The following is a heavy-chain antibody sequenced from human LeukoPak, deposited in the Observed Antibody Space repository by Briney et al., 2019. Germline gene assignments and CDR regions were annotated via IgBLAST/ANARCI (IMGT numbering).Heavy chain of an antibody. CDR1: GGSISSYY. CDR2: IYDTGSTRYNT. CDR3: AREPDSSGSYFDS. D-gene: IGHD3-22*01. Sequence: SETLSLTCTVSGGSISSYYWSWIRQPPGKGLQWIGYIYDTGSTRYNTNYNPSLKTRVTISVDTSKSQFSLKRSSVTAAGTAVYYCAREPDSSGSYFDSWGQGTLVTVSS. V-gene: IGHV4-59*01. J-gene: IGHJ4*02.